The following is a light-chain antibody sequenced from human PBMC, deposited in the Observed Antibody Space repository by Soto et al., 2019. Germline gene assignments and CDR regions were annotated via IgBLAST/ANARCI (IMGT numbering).Light chain of an antibody. V-gene: IGKV3-20*01. Sequence: IVLKQSPCTLSFSPGERATFSCRASQSVSSNYLAWYQQKPGQAPRLLIYGAFKRATGIPDRFSGSGSGTDFTLTISRMEPEDFAVYCCQQYGISPRTFGQGTKVDIK. CDR1: QSVSSNY. CDR3: QQYGISPRT. CDR2: GAF. J-gene: IGKJ1*01.